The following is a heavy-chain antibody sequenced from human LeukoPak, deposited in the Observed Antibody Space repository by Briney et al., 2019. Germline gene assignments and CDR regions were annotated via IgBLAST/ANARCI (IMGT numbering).Heavy chain of an antibody. J-gene: IGHJ5*02. CDR1: GYTFTSHG. D-gene: IGHD3-10*01. Sequence: ASVKVSCKASGYTFTSHGISWVRQAPGQGLEWMGWISTYNGNTNYAQKLQGRVTMTTDTSTSTAYMELRSLRSDDTAVYYCARVTRELWFGELLRWFDPWGQGTLVTVSS. CDR3: ARVTRELWFGELLRWFDP. V-gene: IGHV1-18*01. CDR2: ISTYNGNT.